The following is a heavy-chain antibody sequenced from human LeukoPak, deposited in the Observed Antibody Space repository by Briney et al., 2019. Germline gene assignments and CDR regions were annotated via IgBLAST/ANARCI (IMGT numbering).Heavy chain of an antibody. D-gene: IGHD3-16*01. CDR1: GFSFSSSD. V-gene: IGHV3-48*03. Sequence: GGSLRLSCAASGFSFSSSDMNWVRQAPGKGLEWVSCISSSSSTMYYADSVKGRFIISRDNAKNTLYLQMNSLRAEDTAVYYCARELWGSSFDYWGQGTLVTVSS. CDR2: ISSSSSTM. CDR3: ARELWGSSFDY. J-gene: IGHJ4*02.